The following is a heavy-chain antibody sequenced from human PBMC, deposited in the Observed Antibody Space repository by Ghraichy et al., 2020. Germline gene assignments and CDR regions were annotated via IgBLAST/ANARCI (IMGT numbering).Heavy chain of an antibody. J-gene: IGHJ4*02. CDR1: GFTFSSYS. CDR2: ISSSSSYI. CDR3: ARGAAAGTGIGDY. D-gene: IGHD6-13*01. Sequence: GGSLRLSCAASGFTFSSYSMNWVRQAPGKGLEWVSSISSSSSYIYYADSVKGRFTISRDNAKNSLYLQMNSLRAEDTAVYYCARGAAAGTGIGDYWGQGTLVTVSS. V-gene: IGHV3-21*01.